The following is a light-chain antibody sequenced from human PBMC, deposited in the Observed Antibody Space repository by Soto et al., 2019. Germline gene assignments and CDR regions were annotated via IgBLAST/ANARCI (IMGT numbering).Light chain of an antibody. CDR2: KAS. CDR1: QTISSW. V-gene: IGKV1-5*03. CDR3: QQYNNWPLT. J-gene: IGKJ5*01. Sequence: DIQMTQSPSTLSGSVGDRVTITCRASQTISSWLAWYQQKPGKAPKLLIYKASTLKSGVPSRFSGSGSGTEFTLTISSLQPDDFAVYYCQQYNNWPLTFGQGTRLEI.